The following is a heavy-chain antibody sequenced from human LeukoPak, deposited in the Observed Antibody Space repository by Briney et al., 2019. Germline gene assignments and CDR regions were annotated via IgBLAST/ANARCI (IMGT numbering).Heavy chain of an antibody. CDR2: ISSSGSTI. CDR3: ARVAWLSYYFDY. D-gene: IGHD3-3*01. Sequence: PGGSLRLSCAASGFTFSSYEMNWVRQAPGRGLEWVSYISSSGSTIYYADSVKGRFTISRDNAKNSLYLQMNSLRAEDTAVYYCARVAWLSYYFDYWGQGTLVTVSS. CDR1: GFTFSSYE. J-gene: IGHJ4*02. V-gene: IGHV3-48*03.